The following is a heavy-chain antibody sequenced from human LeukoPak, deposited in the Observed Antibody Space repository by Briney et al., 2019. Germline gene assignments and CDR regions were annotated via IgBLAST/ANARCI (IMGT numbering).Heavy chain of an antibody. Sequence: SVKVSCKASGYTFTGYYMHWVRQAPGQGLEWMGRIIPIFGTANYAQKFQGRVTITTDKSTSTAYMELSSLRSEDTAVYYCAAGDNNDAFDIWGQGTMVTVSS. CDR2: IIPIFGTA. J-gene: IGHJ3*02. V-gene: IGHV1-69*05. CDR3: AAGDNNDAFDI. D-gene: IGHD3-16*01. CDR1: GYTFTGYY.